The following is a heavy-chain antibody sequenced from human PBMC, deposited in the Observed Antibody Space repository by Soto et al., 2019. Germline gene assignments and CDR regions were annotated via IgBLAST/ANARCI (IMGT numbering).Heavy chain of an antibody. CDR2: ISYDGSNK. CDR3: ARDGPRVDSSSEGCFDY. Sequence: GGSLRLSCAASGFTFSSYAMHWVRQAPGKGLEWVAVISYDGSNKYYADSVKGRFTISRDDSKNTLYLQMNSLRAEDTAVYYCARDGPRVDSSSEGCFDYWGQGTLVTVSS. V-gene: IGHV3-30-3*01. D-gene: IGHD6-6*01. CDR1: GFTFSSYA. J-gene: IGHJ4*02.